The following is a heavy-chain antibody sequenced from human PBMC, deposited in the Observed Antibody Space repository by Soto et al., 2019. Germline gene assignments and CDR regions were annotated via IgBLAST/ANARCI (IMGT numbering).Heavy chain of an antibody. V-gene: IGHV1-3*01. Sequence: QVQLVQSGAEVKKPGASVKVSCKASGYTFTSYAMHWVRQAPGQRLEWMGWINAGNGNTKYSQKFQGRVTITRDTSASTAYMELSSLRSDDTAVDYCARVWARYYDISGPVGYWGQGTLVTVSS. J-gene: IGHJ4*02. CDR1: GYTFTSYA. CDR2: INAGNGNT. CDR3: ARVWARYYDISGPVGY. D-gene: IGHD3-22*01.